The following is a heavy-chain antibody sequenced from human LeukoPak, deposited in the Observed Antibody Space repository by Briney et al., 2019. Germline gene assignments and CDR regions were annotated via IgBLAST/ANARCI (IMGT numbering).Heavy chain of an antibody. CDR3: ARNSYGYASFDY. J-gene: IGHJ4*02. D-gene: IGHD5-18*01. V-gene: IGHV4-59*01. CDR2: IYYSGST. CDR1: GGSISSYY. Sequence: SETLSLTCTVSGGSISSYYWSWIRQPPGKGLEWIGYIYYSGSTNYNPSLKSRVTISVDTSKNQFSLKLSSVTAADTAVYYCARNSYGYASFDYWGQGTPVTVSS.